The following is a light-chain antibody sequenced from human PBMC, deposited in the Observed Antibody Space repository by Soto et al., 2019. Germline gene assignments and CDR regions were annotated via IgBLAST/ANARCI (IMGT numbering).Light chain of an antibody. J-gene: IGLJ1*01. CDR3: TSFASRHTDD. CDR1: SSDVGGYNY. V-gene: IGLV2-14*03. CDR2: DVS. Sequence: QSVLTQPASVSGSPGQSITISCTGTSSDVGGYNYVSWYQQHPDKAPRLMIYDVSNRPSGVSDRFSGSKSGDTASLTISGLQAEDEADYNSTSFASRHTDDFGTGTKVTVL.